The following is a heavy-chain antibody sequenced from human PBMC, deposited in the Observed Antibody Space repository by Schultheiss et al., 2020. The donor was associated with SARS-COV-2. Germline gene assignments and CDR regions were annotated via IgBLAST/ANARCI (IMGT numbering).Heavy chain of an antibody. CDR3: AGLTWGGWYYFDY. CDR1: GGSISSGGYY. J-gene: IGHJ4*02. CDR2: IYYSGST. Sequence: SQTLSLTCTVSGGSISSGGYYWSWIRQHPGKGLEWIGYIYYSGSTYYNPSLKSRVTISVDTSKNQFSLKLSSVTAADTAVYYCAGLTWGGWYYFDYWGQGTLVTVSS. V-gene: IGHV4-31*03. D-gene: IGHD6-19*01.